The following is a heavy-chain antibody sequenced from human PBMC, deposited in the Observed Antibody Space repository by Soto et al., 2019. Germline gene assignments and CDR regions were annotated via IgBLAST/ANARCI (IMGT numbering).Heavy chain of an antibody. V-gene: IGHV3-30*04. CDR2: MSEDGSVE. Sequence: QVQLVEFGGGVVQPGRSLRLSCAASGFTFSDYALHWVRQAPGTGLEWVAVMSEDGSVEFNGDSVKSRFTISRDNSKKMLYLQMNSLRPEDTAIYYCATCSGGRCYGALGGTLDYYGMDVWGQGTTVTVS. CDR1: GFTFSDYA. J-gene: IGHJ6*02. CDR3: ATCSGGRCYGALGGTLDYYGMDV. D-gene: IGHD2-15*01.